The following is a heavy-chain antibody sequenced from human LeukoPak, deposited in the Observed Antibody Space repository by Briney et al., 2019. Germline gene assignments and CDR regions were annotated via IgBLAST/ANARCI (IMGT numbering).Heavy chain of an antibody. CDR2: IYTSGST. Sequence: SETLSLTCTVSGGSISSYYWSWIRQPAGKGLEWIGRIYTSGSTNYNPSLKSRVTISVDKSKSQFSLKLSSVAAADTAVYYCARDQYDFWSGPSLPASYYMDVWGKGTTVTVS. CDR3: ARDQYDFWSGPSLPASYYMDV. J-gene: IGHJ6*03. CDR1: GGSISSYY. V-gene: IGHV4-4*07. D-gene: IGHD3-3*01.